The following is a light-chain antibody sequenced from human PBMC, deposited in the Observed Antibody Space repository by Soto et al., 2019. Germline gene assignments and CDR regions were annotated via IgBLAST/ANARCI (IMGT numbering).Light chain of an antibody. CDR1: QGISSY. J-gene: IGKJ5*01. CDR2: AAS. V-gene: IGKV1-9*01. Sequence: DIQLTQSPSFLSASVGDRVTITCRASQGISSYLAWYQQKPGKAPKLLIYAASTLQSWFPSRFSGSRSGTEFTLKVRSLQTEDFAPKYCHQLNSYTIPFGQGTRLESK. CDR3: HQLNSYTIP.